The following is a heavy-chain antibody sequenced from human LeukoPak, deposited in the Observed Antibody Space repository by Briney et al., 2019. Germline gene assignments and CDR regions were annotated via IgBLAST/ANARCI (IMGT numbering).Heavy chain of an antibody. V-gene: IGHV1-2*02. CDR3: ARVLARYGNLDY. Sequence: ASVKVSCKASGYTFTDYYIHWVRQAPGQGLEWMGWINPNSGGTDYTQKFQGRVTMTRDTSISTAYLELNRLTSDDTAVYYCARVLARYGNLDYWGQGILVTVSS. CDR2: INPNSGGT. D-gene: IGHD1-14*01. J-gene: IGHJ4*02. CDR1: GYTFTDYY.